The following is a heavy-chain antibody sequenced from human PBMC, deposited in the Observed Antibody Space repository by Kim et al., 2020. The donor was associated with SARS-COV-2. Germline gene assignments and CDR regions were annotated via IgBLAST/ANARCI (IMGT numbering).Heavy chain of an antibody. D-gene: IGHD6-19*01. V-gene: IGHV1-3*01. CDR2: GAAGDDNT. CDR1: AYTFSANA. J-gene: IGHJ4*02. CDR3: ARGHSDGWYHDN. Sequence: ASVKVSCRASAYTFSANAIHWVRQAPGQGLEWMGWGAAGDDNTRYSQKFQNRVTFTRDTSASTVYMELNSLRPDDTAVYYCARGHSDGWYHDNWGQGTLITVSS.